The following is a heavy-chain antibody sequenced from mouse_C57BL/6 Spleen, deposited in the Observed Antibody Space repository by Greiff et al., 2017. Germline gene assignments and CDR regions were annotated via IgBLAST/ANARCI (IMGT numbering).Heavy chain of an antibody. CDR1: GFTFSSYG. J-gene: IGHJ4*01. D-gene: IGHD3-2*02. CDR2: ISSGGSYT. Sequence: EVLVVESGGDLVKPGGSLKLSCAASGFTFSSYGMSWVRQTPDKRLEWVATISSGGSYTYYPDSVKGRFTISRDHAKNTLYLQMSSLKSGDTAMQYCAVRELRGERVTATDDWGQGPSDTVS. V-gene: IGHV5-6*01. CDR3: AVRELRGERVTATDD.